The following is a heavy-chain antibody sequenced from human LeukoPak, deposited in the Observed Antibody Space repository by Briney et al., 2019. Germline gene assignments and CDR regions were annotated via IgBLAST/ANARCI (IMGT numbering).Heavy chain of an antibody. Sequence: GGSLRLSCAASGFTFDNYAMHWVRQVPGKGLEWVSLILGDGSSTNYADSVKGRFTISRDNSKNSLYLHMNSLRVEDTALYFCAKDRYSSSWYTIDYWGQGTLVTVSS. V-gene: IGHV3-43*02. J-gene: IGHJ4*02. D-gene: IGHD6-13*01. CDR2: ILGDGSST. CDR1: GFTFDNYA. CDR3: AKDRYSSSWYTIDY.